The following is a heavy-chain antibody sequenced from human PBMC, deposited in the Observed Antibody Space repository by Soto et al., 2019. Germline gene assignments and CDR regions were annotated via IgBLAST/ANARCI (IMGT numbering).Heavy chain of an antibody. CDR3: ARVSMVRGAIAWFDP. Sequence: SETLSLTCTVSGGSISSGGYYWSWIRQHPGKGLEWIGYIYYSGSTYYNPSLKGRVTISVDTSKNQFSLKLSSVTAADTAVYYCARVSMVRGAIAWFDPWGQGTLVTVSS. CDR2: IYYSGST. V-gene: IGHV4-31*03. D-gene: IGHD3-10*01. J-gene: IGHJ5*02. CDR1: GGSISSGGYY.